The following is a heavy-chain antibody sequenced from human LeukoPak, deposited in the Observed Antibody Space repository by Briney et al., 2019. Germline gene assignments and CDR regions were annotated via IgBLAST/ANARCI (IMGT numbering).Heavy chain of an antibody. CDR2: IYYSGST. J-gene: IGHJ6*03. Sequence: PSETLSLTCTVSGGSISSYYWSWIRQPPGKGLEWIGYIYYSGSTNYNPSLKSRVTISVDTSKNQFSLKLSSVTAADTAVYYCARDLQSDYYYMDVWGKGTTVTVPS. CDR1: GGSISSYY. V-gene: IGHV4-59*01. CDR3: ARDLQSDYYYMDV. D-gene: IGHD5-24*01.